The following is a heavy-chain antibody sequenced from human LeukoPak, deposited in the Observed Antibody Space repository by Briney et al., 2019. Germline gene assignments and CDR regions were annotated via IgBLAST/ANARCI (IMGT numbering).Heavy chain of an antibody. D-gene: IGHD2-21*02. J-gene: IGHJ6*04. Sequence: PSETLSLTCNVSGGSFNGYYWTWIRQPPGKGLEWIAEINHIGTTNPNPSLKSRVTVSTDTSKRQFFLKLTSVTAADTALYYCARLVVTAPQYHYHLDVWGEGTTVTVSS. CDR1: GGSFNGYY. CDR2: INHIGTT. CDR3: ARLVVTAPQYHYHLDV. V-gene: IGHV4-34*01.